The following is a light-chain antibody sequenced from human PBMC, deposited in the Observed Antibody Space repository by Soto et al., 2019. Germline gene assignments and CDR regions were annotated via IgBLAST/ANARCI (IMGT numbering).Light chain of an antibody. Sequence: DIQMTQSPSTLPASVGDRVTITCRASQSISSWLAWYQQKPGKAPKLLIYDVSSLESGVPSRFSGSGSETEFTLTISSLFPDDFATYYCQQYNRYWTFGQGTKVDIK. J-gene: IGKJ1*01. V-gene: IGKV1-5*01. CDR3: QQYNRYWT. CDR2: DVS. CDR1: QSISSW.